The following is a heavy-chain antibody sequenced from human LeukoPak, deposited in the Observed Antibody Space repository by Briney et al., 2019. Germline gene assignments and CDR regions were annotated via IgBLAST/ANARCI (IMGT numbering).Heavy chain of an antibody. CDR2: ISAYNGNT. D-gene: IGHD6-13*01. CDR1: GYTFTSYG. V-gene: IGHV1-18*01. J-gene: IGHJ4*02. Sequence: ASVKVSCRASGYTFTSYGISWVRQAPGQGLEWMGWISAYNGNTNYAQKLQGRVTMTTDTSTSTAYMELSSLRSEDTAVYYCATVPPRYSSSWYGLDWGQGTLVTVSS. CDR3: ATVPPRYSSSWYGLD.